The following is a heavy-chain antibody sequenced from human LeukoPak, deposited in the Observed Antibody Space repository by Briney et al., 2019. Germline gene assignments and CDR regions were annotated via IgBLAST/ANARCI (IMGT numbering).Heavy chain of an antibody. CDR3: ARGSAVTTFDF. CDR1: GGSINSGGFS. D-gene: IGHD4-17*01. V-gene: IGHV4-30-2*01. CDR2: IYHSGST. Sequence: KPSETLSLTCAVSGGSINSGGFSWSWIRRPPGKGLEWIGYIYHSGSTYYNPSLNSRVTMSVDRSKNQFSLKLSSVTAADTAVYYCARGSAVTTFDFWGQGTLVTVSS. J-gene: IGHJ4*02.